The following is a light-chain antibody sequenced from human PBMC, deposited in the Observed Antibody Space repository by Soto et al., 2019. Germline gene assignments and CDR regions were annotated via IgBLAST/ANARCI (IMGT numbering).Light chain of an antibody. CDR3: QQRGNWPLT. CDR1: QSISSF. CDR2: DAS. Sequence: EIVLTQSPATLSLSPGEGATLSCRASQSISSFLAWYQQKPGQVPRLLIYDASNRATGIPARFSGSGSGTDFTLTISSLEPEDFAVYDCQQRGNWPLTFGQGTKVDIK. V-gene: IGKV3-11*01. J-gene: IGKJ1*01.